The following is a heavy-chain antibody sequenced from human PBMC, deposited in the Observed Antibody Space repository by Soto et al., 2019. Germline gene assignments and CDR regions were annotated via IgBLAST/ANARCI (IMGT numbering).Heavy chain of an antibody. J-gene: IGHJ6*02. D-gene: IGHD6-6*01. V-gene: IGHV3-7*01. CDR1: GFTFSSYW. CDR3: ARGASIAARRRYYYYGMDV. CDR2: IKQDGSEK. Sequence: PGGSLRLSCAASGFTFSSYWMSWVRQAPGKGLEWVANIKQDGSEKYYVDSVKGRFTISRDNAKNSLYLQMNGLRAEDTAVYYCARGASIAARRRYYYYGMDVWGQGTTVTVS.